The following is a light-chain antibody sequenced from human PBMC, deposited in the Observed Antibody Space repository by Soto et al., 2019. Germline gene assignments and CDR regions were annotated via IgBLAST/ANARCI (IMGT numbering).Light chain of an antibody. J-gene: IGLJ1*01. CDR3: NSYTSNNTYV. V-gene: IGLV2-14*03. Sequence: ALTQPASVSGSPGQAITISCSGTSSDVGAFNYVSWYQQHPGKAPKLMIYDVSNRPSGVSNRFSGSKSGNTASLTISGLRAEDEADYYCNSYTSNNTYVFGTGTKLTV. CDR2: DVS. CDR1: SSDVGAFNY.